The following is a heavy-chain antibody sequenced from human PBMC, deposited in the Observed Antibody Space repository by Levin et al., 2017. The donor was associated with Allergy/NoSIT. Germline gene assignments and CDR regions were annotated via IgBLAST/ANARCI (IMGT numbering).Heavy chain of an antibody. CDR1: GDSVSSNSAA. Sequence: SSETLSLTCAISGDSVSSNSAAWNWIRQSPSRGLEWLGRTYYRSKWYSAYAVSVKSRITINPDTSKNQFSLQLNSVTPEDTAVYYCARGWFEAFDIWGQGTMVTVSS. J-gene: IGHJ3*02. V-gene: IGHV6-1*01. CDR3: ARGWFEAFDI. CDR2: TYYRSKWYS. D-gene: IGHD3-10*01.